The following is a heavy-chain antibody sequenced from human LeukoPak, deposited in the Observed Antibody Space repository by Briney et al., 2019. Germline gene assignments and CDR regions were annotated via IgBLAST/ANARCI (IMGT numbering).Heavy chain of an antibody. CDR1: GFTFSTYA. CDR3: AKGYCSGGSCYYPSDY. CDR2: ISGSGAST. D-gene: IGHD2-15*01. Sequence: GGSLRLSCAASGFTFSTYAMSWVRQAPGKGLEWVSAISGSGASTYYADSVKGRFTISSDTSKSTLYLQMNSLRAEDTAVYYCAKGYCSGGSCYYPSDYWGQGTLVTVSP. V-gene: IGHV3-23*01. J-gene: IGHJ4*02.